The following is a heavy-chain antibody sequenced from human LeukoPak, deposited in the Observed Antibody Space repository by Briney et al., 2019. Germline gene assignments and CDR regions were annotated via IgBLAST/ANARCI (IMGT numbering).Heavy chain of an antibody. J-gene: IGHJ6*04. D-gene: IGHD3-10*01. CDR2: ISAYNGNT. V-gene: IGHV1-18*04. CDR1: GYTLTSYV. Sequence: ASVKVSCKASGYTLTSYVISWVRQAPGQGLEWMGWISAYNGNTNYAQKLQGRVTMTTDTSPSTAYMELRSLRSDDTAVYYCAREGDMVRGVRPYYYGMDVWGKGTTVTVSS. CDR3: AREGDMVRGVRPYYYGMDV.